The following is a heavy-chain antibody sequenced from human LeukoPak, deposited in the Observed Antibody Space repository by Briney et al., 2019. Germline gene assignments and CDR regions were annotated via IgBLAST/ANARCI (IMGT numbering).Heavy chain of an antibody. CDR1: GFTFRSYA. Sequence: GGSLRLSGAASGFTFRSYAMSWVRQAPGKGLEWVAAISGSGGSTYYADSVKGRFNISRDNSKNTLYLQMNSLRAEDTAVYYCAKGGRFEYYDSSGPTDYWGQGTLVTVSS. CDR2: ISGSGGST. V-gene: IGHV3-23*01. D-gene: IGHD3-22*01. CDR3: AKGGRFEYYDSSGPTDY. J-gene: IGHJ4*02.